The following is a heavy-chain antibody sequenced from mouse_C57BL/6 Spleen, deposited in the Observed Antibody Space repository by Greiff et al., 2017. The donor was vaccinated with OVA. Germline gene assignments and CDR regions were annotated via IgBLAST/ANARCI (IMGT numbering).Heavy chain of an antibody. J-gene: IGHJ3*01. CDR1: GFNIKDDY. CDR2: IDPENGDT. Sequence: DVQLVESGAELVRPGASVKLSCTASGFNIKDDYMHWVKQRPEQGLEWIGWIDPENGDTEYASKFQGKATITADTSSNTAYLQLSSLTSEDTAVYYCTASLFAYWGQGTLVTVSA. D-gene: IGHD6-1*01. V-gene: IGHV14-4*01. CDR3: TASLFAY.